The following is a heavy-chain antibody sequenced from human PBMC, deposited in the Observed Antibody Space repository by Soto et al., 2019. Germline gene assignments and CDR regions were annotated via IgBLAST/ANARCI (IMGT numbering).Heavy chain of an antibody. Sequence: PSETLSLTCTVSGGSISSGGYYWSWIRQHPGKGLEWIGYIYYSGSTYYNPSLKSRVTISVDTSKNQFSLKLSSVTAADTAVYHCARDSVGCSGGSCYSENAFDIWGQGTMVTVSS. CDR2: IYYSGST. D-gene: IGHD2-15*01. CDR3: ARDSVGCSGGSCYSENAFDI. CDR1: GGSISSGGYY. J-gene: IGHJ3*02. V-gene: IGHV4-31*03.